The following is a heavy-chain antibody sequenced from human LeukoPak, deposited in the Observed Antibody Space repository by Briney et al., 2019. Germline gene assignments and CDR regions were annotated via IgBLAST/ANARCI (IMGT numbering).Heavy chain of an antibody. J-gene: IGHJ6*03. Sequence: SETLSLTCAVSGDSISSINWWTWVRLSPEKGLEWIGEIHHSGKTNYNPSLKSRVNISLDKSKNHFSLRVNSVVAADTAIYYCARAPDTAIPYYYMDVWGKGATVTVSS. CDR1: GDSISSINW. CDR2: IHHSGKT. CDR3: ARAPDTAIPYYYMDV. V-gene: IGHV4-4*02. D-gene: IGHD5-18*01.